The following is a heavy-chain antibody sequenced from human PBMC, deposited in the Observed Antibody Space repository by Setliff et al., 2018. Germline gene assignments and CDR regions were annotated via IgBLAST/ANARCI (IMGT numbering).Heavy chain of an antibody. D-gene: IGHD3-3*01. Sequence: SETLSLTCTVSGGSISSTSYYWAWIRQPPGKGLEWTGSIYYRGSTFIYPSLRSRVTISADTSKNQFSLKLTSVTAADTAVYYCRFWGCYYKNDYWGQGTLVTVSS. V-gene: IGHV4-39*07. J-gene: IGHJ4*02. CDR3: RFWGCYYKNDY. CDR1: GGSISSTSYY. CDR2: IYYRGST.